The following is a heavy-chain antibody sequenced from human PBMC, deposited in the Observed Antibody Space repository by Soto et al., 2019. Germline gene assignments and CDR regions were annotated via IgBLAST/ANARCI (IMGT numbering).Heavy chain of an antibody. Sequence: QVQLVQSGGGVVQPGGSLRLSCAASGFSFSLYGMHWVRQAPGKGLEWVAVISFDGTNKYYADSVKGRFTISRDNSKKTLYLQMNSLRAEDTAVYYFAKDEGTGAPFDYWGQGTLVTVSS. CDR3: AKDEGTGAPFDY. J-gene: IGHJ4*02. CDR2: ISFDGTNK. V-gene: IGHV3-30*18. CDR1: GFSFSLYG. D-gene: IGHD1-26*01.